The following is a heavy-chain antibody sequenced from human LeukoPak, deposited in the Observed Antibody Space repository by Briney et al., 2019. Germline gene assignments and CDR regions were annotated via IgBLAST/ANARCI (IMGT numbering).Heavy chain of an antibody. CDR1: GYSISSGYY. CDR2: IYHSGST. Sequence: ASETLSLTCTVSGYSISSGYYWGWIRQPPGKGLEWIGSIYHSGSTDYIPSLKIRVTISVDTFKNHFSLKLSSVTAADTAVYYCASGGYSYGQNYYYYMDVWGKGTTVTVSS. V-gene: IGHV4-38-2*02. CDR3: ASGGYSYGQNYYYYMDV. J-gene: IGHJ6*03. D-gene: IGHD5-18*01.